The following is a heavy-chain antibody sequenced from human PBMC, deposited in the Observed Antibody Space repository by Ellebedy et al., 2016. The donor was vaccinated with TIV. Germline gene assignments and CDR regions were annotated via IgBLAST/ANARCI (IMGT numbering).Heavy chain of an antibody. D-gene: IGHD1-26*01. CDR2: INSDGSTT. V-gene: IGHV3-74*03. J-gene: IGHJ4*02. Sequence: ESLKISCAASGFDFSNYHMDWVRQLPGKELVWVARINSDGSTTKYADSVKGRFTISRDNAKNTLYLQMNSLRAEDTAVYYCVRDGIVGGTTEYYFDYWGQGTLVTVSS. CDR3: VRDGIVGGTTEYYFDY. CDR1: GFDFSNYH.